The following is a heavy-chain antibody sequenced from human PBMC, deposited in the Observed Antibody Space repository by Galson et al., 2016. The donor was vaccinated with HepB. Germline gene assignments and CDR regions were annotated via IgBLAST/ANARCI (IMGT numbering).Heavy chain of an antibody. Sequence: SLRLSCAASGFTFGDYAMSWVRQAPGKGLEWVALISYDGSNNYYADSVRGRFTISRDNSKNTLYLQMNSLSSEGTAIYFCAKDHYDFWSGQRNYFGMDVWGQGTTVTVSS. D-gene: IGHD3-3*01. CDR1: GFTFGDYA. CDR3: AKDHYDFWSGQRNYFGMDV. J-gene: IGHJ6*02. CDR2: ISYDGSNN. V-gene: IGHV3-30*04.